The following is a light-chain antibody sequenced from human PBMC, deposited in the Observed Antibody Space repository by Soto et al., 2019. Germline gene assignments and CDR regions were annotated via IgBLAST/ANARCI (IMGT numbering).Light chain of an antibody. Sequence: ESVLTQSPVTLAVYPGERAVLSCRASQSVSTSLAWYQHKPGQAPRLFIYDASKRAPGIPARFSGSGSGTDFTLTISSLEPEDFAVYYCQVRDVWPSFGQGTKV. CDR2: DAS. J-gene: IGKJ1*01. CDR3: QVRDVWPS. V-gene: IGKV3-11*01. CDR1: QSVSTS.